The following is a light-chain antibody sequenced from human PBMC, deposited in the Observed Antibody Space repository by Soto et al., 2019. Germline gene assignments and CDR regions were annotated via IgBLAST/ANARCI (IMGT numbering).Light chain of an antibody. J-gene: IGLJ1*01. Sequence: QSVLTQPASVSGSLGQSITISCTGTISDVGRFDVVSWFQQHPGQVPKLIIYEGSRRPSGVSSRFSGSKSGNTASLTISGLQAEVGADYYCCAYVGARTYVFGPGTKVTVL. CDR2: EGS. CDR1: ISDVGRFDV. V-gene: IGLV2-23*01. CDR3: CAYVGARTYV.